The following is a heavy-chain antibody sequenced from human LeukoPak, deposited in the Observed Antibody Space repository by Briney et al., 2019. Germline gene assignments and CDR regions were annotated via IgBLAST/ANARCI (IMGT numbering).Heavy chain of an antibody. V-gene: IGHV1-46*01. CDR1: GYTFTSYY. CDR2: INPSGGST. D-gene: IGHD1-26*01. CDR3: ARVGNYYGLDY. Sequence: ASVKVSCKASGYTFTSYYMHWVRQAPGQGLEWMGIINPSGGSTTYAQKFQGRVTMTRDMSTSTVSMELYSLRSEDTAVYYCARVGNYYGLDYWGQGTLVTVSS. J-gene: IGHJ4*02.